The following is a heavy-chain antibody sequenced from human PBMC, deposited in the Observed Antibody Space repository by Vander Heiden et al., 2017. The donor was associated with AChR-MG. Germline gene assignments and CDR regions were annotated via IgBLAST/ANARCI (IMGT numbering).Heavy chain of an antibody. J-gene: IGHJ4*02. CDR3: ARRAGDTAHFDY. D-gene: IGHD4-17*01. CDR2: ISSSSSYI. CDR1: AFPFSSYS. V-gene: IGHV3-21*01. Sequence: EVQLVESGGGLVTPGGSLRLSCAASAFPFSSYSMNWVRQAPGKGLEWVSAISSSSSYIYYADSVKGRFTISRDNAKNSLYLQMNSLRAEDTAVYYCARRAGDTAHFDYWGQGTLVTVSS.